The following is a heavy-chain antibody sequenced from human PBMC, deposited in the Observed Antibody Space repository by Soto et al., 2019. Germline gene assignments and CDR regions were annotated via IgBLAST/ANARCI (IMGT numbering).Heavy chain of an antibody. Sequence: LSLTCAVSGGSISSGGYSWSWIRQPPGKGLEWIGYIYHSGSTYYNPSLKSRVTISVDRSKNQFSLKLSSVTAADTAVYYCARQTTITMIGGPWGQGTLVTVS. D-gene: IGHD3-22*01. CDR2: IYHSGST. J-gene: IGHJ5*02. CDR1: GGSISSGGYS. V-gene: IGHV4-30-2*01. CDR3: ARQTTITMIGGP.